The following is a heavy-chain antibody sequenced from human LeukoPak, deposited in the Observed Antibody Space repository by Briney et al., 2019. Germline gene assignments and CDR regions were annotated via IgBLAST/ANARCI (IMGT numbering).Heavy chain of an antibody. Sequence: PSETLSLTCTVSGGSISSSSYYWGWIRQPPGKGLEWIGSIYYSGSTYYNPSLKSRVTILVDTSKNQFSLKLSSVTAADTAVYYCARDRRAPGSSSWYTNWGQGTLVTVSS. V-gene: IGHV4-39*07. CDR2: IYYSGST. CDR1: GGSISSSSYY. J-gene: IGHJ4*02. D-gene: IGHD6-13*01. CDR3: ARDRRAPGSSSWYTN.